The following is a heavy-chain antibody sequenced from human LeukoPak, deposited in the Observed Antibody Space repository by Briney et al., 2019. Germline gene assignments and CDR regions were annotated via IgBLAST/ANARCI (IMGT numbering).Heavy chain of an antibody. CDR1: GGSISSGSYY. J-gene: IGHJ4*02. V-gene: IGHV4-61*02. CDR2: IYTSGST. Sequence: SETLSLTCTVSGGSISSGSYYWSWIRQPAGKGLEWIGRIYTSGSTNYNPSLKSRATISVDPSKDQFSLKLSSVTAADTAVYYCARGAYYHDSSGYFRGAEIDYWGQGTLVTVSS. CDR3: ARGAYYHDSSGYFRGAEIDY. D-gene: IGHD3-22*01.